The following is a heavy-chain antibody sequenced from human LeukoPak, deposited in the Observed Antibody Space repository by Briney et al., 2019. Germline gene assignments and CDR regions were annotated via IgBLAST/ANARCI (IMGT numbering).Heavy chain of an antibody. CDR2: ISSSGSIT. CDR1: GFTLSSHN. V-gene: IGHV3-48*01. J-gene: IGHJ3*02. Sequence: GGSVRLSCVASGFTLSSHNINWVRQAPGKELEWVSHISSSGSITYYGDSGKGRITISRDNAKNSVSLYMNSLRAEFSAVYYCARPGITAFDIWGQGTMVTVPS. D-gene: IGHD3-10*01. CDR3: ARPGITAFDI.